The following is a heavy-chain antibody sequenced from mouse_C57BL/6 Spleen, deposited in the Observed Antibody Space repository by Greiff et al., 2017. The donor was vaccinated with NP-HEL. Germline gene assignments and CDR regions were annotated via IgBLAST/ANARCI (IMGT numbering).Heavy chain of an antibody. J-gene: IGHJ2*01. Sequence: VQLQQSGAELVKPGASVKISCKASGYAFSSYWMNWVKQRPGKGLEWIGQIYPGDGDTNYNGKFKGKATLTADKSSSTAYMQLSSLTSEDSAVYFCARARGDGYYFDYWGQGTTLTVSS. CDR1: GYAFSSYW. D-gene: IGHD2-3*01. V-gene: IGHV1-80*01. CDR3: ARARGDGYYFDY. CDR2: IYPGDGDT.